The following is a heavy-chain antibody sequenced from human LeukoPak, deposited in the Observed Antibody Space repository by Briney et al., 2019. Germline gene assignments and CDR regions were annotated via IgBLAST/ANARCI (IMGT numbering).Heavy chain of an antibody. CDR3: ARHWSHSVAQFGRSFWFDP. CDR2: MDGSGHT. CDR1: GGSISGYY. J-gene: IGHJ5*02. Sequence: SETLSLTCIVSGGSISGYYWSWIRQAAGKGLEWIGHMDGSGHTNYNSSLMSRVTMSVDTSKNQFSLRLTSVTAADTAVYYCARHWSHSVAQFGRSFWFDPWGQGTLVTVSS. V-gene: IGHV4-4*07. D-gene: IGHD2-15*01.